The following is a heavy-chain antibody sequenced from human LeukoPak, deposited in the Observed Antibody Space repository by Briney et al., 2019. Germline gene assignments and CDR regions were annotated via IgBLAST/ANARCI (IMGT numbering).Heavy chain of an antibody. CDR1: GFTFISYA. V-gene: IGHV3-23*01. CDR2: ISGSGDKT. J-gene: IGHJ5*02. D-gene: IGHD2-15*01. CDR3: TKDRANYCGGGSCCLNWFDP. Sequence: GGSLRLSCSASGFTFISYAMSWVGQAPGKGLEWVSSISGSGDKTYYADSVKGRFTISRDNSKNTLYLQLNSLSADDTAVYYCTKDRANYCGGGSCCLNWFDPWGQGTLVTVSS.